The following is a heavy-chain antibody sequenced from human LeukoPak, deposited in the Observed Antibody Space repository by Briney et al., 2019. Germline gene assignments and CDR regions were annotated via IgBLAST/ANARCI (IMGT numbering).Heavy chain of an antibody. D-gene: IGHD4-17*01. CDR1: GGTFSSYA. CDR2: IIPILGIA. Sequence: SVKVSCKASGGTFSSYAISWVRQAPGQGLEWMGRIIPILGIANYAQKFQGRVTITTDESTSTAYMELSSLRSEDTAVYYCASAHDYGDAFDIWGQGTMVTVSS. J-gene: IGHJ3*02. CDR3: ASAHDYGDAFDI. V-gene: IGHV1-69*04.